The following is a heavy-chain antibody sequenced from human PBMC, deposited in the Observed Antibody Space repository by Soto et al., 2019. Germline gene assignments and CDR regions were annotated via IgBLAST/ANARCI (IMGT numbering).Heavy chain of an antibody. J-gene: IGHJ6*02. CDR3: ARPIPGYYGMDV. Sequence: QLQLQESGPGLVKPSETLSLTCTVSGGSISSSSYYWGWIRQPPGKGLEWIGRIYYSGSTYYNPSRKSRVTRSVATSKNQFSLKLSSVTAADTAVYYCARPIPGYYGMDVWGQGTAVTVSS. CDR1: GGSISSSSYY. CDR2: IYYSGST. D-gene: IGHD2-21*01. V-gene: IGHV4-39*01.